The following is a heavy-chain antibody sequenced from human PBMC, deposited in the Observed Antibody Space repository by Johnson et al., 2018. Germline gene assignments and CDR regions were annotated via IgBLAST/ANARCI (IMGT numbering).Heavy chain of an antibody. CDR3: AKGRGALYSSSWYGMDV. CDR1: GFTFSSYG. D-gene: IGHD6-13*01. J-gene: IGHJ6*02. CDR2: ISYDGSTK. V-gene: IGHV3-30*18. Sequence: QVQLVESGGGVVQPGRSLRLSCAASGFTFSSYGMHWVRQAPGKGLEWVAVISYDGSTKYYADSVKGRFTIASDNYKNTMYLQRNSLRAEDTAVYDCAKGRGALYSSSWYGMDVWGQGTTVTVSS.